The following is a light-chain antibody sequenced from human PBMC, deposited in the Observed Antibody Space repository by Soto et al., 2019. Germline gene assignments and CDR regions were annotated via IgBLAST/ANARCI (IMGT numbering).Light chain of an antibody. V-gene: IGKV1-27*01. J-gene: IGKJ4*01. CDR3: QKYNSAPLT. CDR1: QGIRNF. CDR2: AAS. Sequence: DIQITQSPSSLSASVGDRVNITFRASQGIRNFLAWYQQKPGKVPKLPIYAASTLQSGVTSRFSGSGSGTDFTLTISSLQPEDVATYYCQKYNSAPLTVGGGTKVEIK.